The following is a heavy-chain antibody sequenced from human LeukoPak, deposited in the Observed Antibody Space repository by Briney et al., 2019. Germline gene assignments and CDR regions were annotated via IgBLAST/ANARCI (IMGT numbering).Heavy chain of an antibody. D-gene: IGHD3-10*01. V-gene: IGHV3-30*02. CDR3: AKIGGTYYYGLGSSPFDY. CDR2: IRYDGSNK. J-gene: IGHJ4*02. Sequence: GGSLRLSCAASGFTFSSYGMHWVRQAPGKGLEWVAFIRYDGSNKYYADSVKGRFTISRDNSKNTLYLQMNSLRAEDTAVYYCAKIGGTYYYGLGSSPFDYWGQGTLVTVSS. CDR1: GFTFSSYG.